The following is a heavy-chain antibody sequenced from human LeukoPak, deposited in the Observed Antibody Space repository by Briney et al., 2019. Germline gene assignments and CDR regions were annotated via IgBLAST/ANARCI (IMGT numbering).Heavy chain of an antibody. CDR3: ARGSIVGATTPPNY. J-gene: IGHJ4*02. CDR2: IIPIFGTA. CDR1: GGTFSSYS. D-gene: IGHD1-26*01. Sequence: SVKVSCKASGGTFSSYSISWVRQGPGQGLEWMGRIIPIFGTANYAQKFQGRVTITTVESTSTAYMELSSLRSEDTAVYYCARGSIVGATTPPNYWGQGTLVSVSS. V-gene: IGHV1-69*05.